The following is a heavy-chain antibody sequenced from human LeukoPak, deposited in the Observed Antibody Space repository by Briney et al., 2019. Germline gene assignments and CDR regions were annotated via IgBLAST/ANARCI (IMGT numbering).Heavy chain of an antibody. Sequence: ASAKVSCKASGYTFTSYAMHWVRQAPGQRLEWMGWINAGNGNTKYSQKFQGRVTITRDTSASTAYMELSSLRSEDTAVYYCARARLRRGVPFDPWGQGTLVTVSS. J-gene: IGHJ5*02. V-gene: IGHV1-3*01. CDR2: INAGNGNT. D-gene: IGHD3-16*01. CDR3: ARARLRRGVPFDP. CDR1: GYTFTSYA.